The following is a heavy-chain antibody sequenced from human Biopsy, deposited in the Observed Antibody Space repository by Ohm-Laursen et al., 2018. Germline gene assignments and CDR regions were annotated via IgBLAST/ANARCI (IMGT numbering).Heavy chain of an antibody. CDR2: IHCNSGVI. V-gene: IGHV3-9*01. Sequence: SLRLSCAASGFPFVDYAMHWVRQVPGKGLEWVAGIHCNSGVIDYVDSVEGRFTISRDNAKNSLYLQLNSLRTEDTAFYYCARAYDNGFYRDAFDLWGQGAVVSVS. J-gene: IGHJ3*01. CDR1: GFPFVDYA. D-gene: IGHD3-22*01. CDR3: ARAYDNGFYRDAFDL.